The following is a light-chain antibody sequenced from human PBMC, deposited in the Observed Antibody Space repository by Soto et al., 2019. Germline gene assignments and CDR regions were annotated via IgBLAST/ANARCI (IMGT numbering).Light chain of an antibody. Sequence: EIVMTQSPATLSVSPGERATLSCRASQSISSNLAWYQQKLGQAPRLLIYRASTRATGIPARFSASGSGTDFTLTISDVQPEDFALYYCHQRQSWPRTFGQGTKVDIK. CDR2: RAS. CDR3: HQRQSWPRT. V-gene: IGKV3-15*01. CDR1: QSISSN. J-gene: IGKJ1*01.